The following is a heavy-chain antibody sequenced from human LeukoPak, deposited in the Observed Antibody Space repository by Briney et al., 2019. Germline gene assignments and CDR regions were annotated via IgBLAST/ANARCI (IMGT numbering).Heavy chain of an antibody. CDR3: ARGPQGAFDI. J-gene: IGHJ3*02. CDR2: ISSSSSYI. V-gene: IGHV3-21*01. CDR1: GFTFSSYS. Sequence: GGSLRLSCAASGFTFSSYSMNWVRQAPGKGLEWVSSISSSSSYIYYADSVKGRFTISRDNAKNSLYLQMNSLRVEDTAVYYCARGPQGAFDIWGQGTMVTVSS.